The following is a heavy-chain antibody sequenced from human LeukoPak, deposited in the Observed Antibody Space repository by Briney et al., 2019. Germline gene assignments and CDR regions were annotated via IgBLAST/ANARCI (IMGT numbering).Heavy chain of an antibody. CDR2: IYYSGST. Sequence: SETLSLTCTVSRGSIGLYHWSWIRQPPGKGLEWIGHIYYSGSTNYNPSLKSRVTISVDKSKNRFSLKLSSVTAADTAVYYCARGFAFWSGYYKDNWFDPWGQGTLVTVSS. J-gene: IGHJ5*02. CDR1: RGSIGLYH. D-gene: IGHD3-3*01. CDR3: ARGFAFWSGYYKDNWFDP. V-gene: IGHV4-59*12.